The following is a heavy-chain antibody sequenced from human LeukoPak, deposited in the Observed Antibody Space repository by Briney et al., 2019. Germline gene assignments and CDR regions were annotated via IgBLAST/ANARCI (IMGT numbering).Heavy chain of an antibody. CDR3: ARDIGYSSSNDAFDI. D-gene: IGHD6-13*01. V-gene: IGHV4-30-2*01. Sequence: PSETLSLTCAVSGGSISSGGYSWSWIRQPPGKGLEWIGYIYHSGSTYYNPSLKSRVTISVDRSKNQFSLKLSSVTAADTAVYYCARDIGYSSSNDAFDIWGQGTMVTVSS. CDR2: IYHSGST. J-gene: IGHJ3*02. CDR1: GGSISSGGYS.